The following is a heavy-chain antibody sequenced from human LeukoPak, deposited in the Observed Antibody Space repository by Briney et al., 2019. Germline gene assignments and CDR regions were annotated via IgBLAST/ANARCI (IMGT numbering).Heavy chain of an antibody. CDR3: ARGDMITFGGVIANFDY. J-gene: IGHJ4*02. V-gene: IGHV4-59*08. CDR2: IYYSGST. D-gene: IGHD3-16*02. CDR1: GGSISSYY. Sequence: SETLSLTCTVSGGSISSYYWSWIRQPPGKGLEWIGYIYYSGSTNYNPSLKSRVTISVDTSKNQFSLKLSSVTAADTAVYYCARGDMITFGGVIANFDYWGQGTLVTVSS.